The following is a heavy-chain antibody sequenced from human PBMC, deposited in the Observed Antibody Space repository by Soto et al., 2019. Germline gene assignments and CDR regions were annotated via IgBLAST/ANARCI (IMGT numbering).Heavy chain of an antibody. Sequence: QVQLVQSGAEVKKPGSSVKVSCKASGDSFSSYAMSWVRQAPGQGLEWMGGIVPIFGTRNYAQKLQGRVTXTXXESTSTVYMELSSLTSDDTAVYYCARDGDSGTYEYWGQGSQVTVSS. J-gene: IGHJ4*02. V-gene: IGHV1-69*05. D-gene: IGHD5-12*01. CDR3: ARDGDSGTYEY. CDR2: IVPIFGTR. CDR1: GDSFSSYA.